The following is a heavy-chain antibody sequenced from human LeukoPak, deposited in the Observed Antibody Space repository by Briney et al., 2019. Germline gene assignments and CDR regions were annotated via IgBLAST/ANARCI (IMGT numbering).Heavy chain of an antibody. V-gene: IGHV3-30*04. CDR3: ARDLRSSGYYAFDY. J-gene: IGHJ4*02. D-gene: IGHD3-22*01. CDR1: GYTFTSYA. CDR2: ISYDGSNK. Sequence: SCKASGYTFTSYAMHWVRQAPGKGLEWVAVISYDGSNKYYADSVKGRFTISRDNAKNSLYLQMNSLRAEDTAVYYCARDLRSSGYYAFDYWGQGTLVTVSS.